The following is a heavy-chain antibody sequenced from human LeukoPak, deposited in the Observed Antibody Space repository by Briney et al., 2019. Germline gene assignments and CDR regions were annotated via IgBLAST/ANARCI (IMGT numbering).Heavy chain of an antibody. V-gene: IGHV1-2*02. D-gene: IGHD3-3*01. J-gene: IGHJ3*02. CDR3: ARDFLYDFWSGYPPRYAFDI. CDR2: INPNSGGT. Sequence: ASVKASCKASGYTFTGYYMHWVRQAPGQGLEWMGWINPNSGGTNYAQKFQGRVTMTRDTSISTAYMELSRLTSDDTAVYYCARDFLYDFWSGYPPRYAFDIWGQGTMVTVSS. CDR1: GYTFTGYY.